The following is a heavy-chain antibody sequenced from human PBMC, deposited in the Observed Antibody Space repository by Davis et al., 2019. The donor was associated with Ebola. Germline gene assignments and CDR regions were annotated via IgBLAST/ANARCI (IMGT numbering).Heavy chain of an antibody. CDR3: ARDWVVPAAIDYYYGMDV. J-gene: IGHJ6*02. D-gene: IGHD2-2*01. CDR1: GFTFSSYE. V-gene: IGHV3-48*03. Sequence: GGSLRLSCAASGFTFSSYEMNWVRQAPGKGLEWVSYISSSGSTIYYADSVKGRFTISRDNAKNSLYLQMNSLRAEDTAVYYCARDWVVPAAIDYYYGMDVWGQGTTVAVSS. CDR2: ISSSGSTI.